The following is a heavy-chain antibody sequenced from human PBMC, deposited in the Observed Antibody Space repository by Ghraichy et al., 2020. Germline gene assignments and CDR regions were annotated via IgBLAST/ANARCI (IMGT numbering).Heavy chain of an antibody. D-gene: IGHD4-23*01. J-gene: IGHJ6*02. CDR1: GFTLSDYS. V-gene: IGHV3-48*02. Sequence: GESLNISCSASGFTLSDYSMNWVRQAPGKGLEWLSYITSSGRFRSYADSVKGRFTISRDNAKNSVDLQINSLRDEDTAVYYCARGSAVGRFYYYDGMDAWGQGTTVTVFS. CDR3: ARGSAVGRFYYYDGMDA. CDR2: ITSSGRFR.